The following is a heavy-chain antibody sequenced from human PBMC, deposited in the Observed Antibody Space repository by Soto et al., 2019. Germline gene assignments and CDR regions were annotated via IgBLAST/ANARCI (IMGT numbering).Heavy chain of an antibody. V-gene: IGHV1-8*01. CDR3: ARMATFGSLNWFDP. CDR2: MNPGSGDT. CDR1: GYSFTNND. Sequence: ASLQVSCKSSGYSFTNNDVIWVRQAAGQGLEWMGWMNPGSGDTGYAQKFQGRVTMTRDISIATAYMELSSLRSDDTAIYYCARMATFGSLNWFDPWGQGTLVNVSS. J-gene: IGHJ5*02. D-gene: IGHD3-16*01.